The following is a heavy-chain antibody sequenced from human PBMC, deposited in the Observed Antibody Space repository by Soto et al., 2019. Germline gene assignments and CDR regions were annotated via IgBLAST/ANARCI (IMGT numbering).Heavy chain of an antibody. J-gene: IGHJ4*01. D-gene: IGHD2-21*01. CDR1: GFTFSNYG. V-gene: IGHV3-23*01. Sequence: EVQLLESGGGLIQPGGSLRLSCEASGFTFSNYGMTWVRQAPGKGLEWVSTISGSGDRAFYADPVKGRFTISRDNSKNTLYLKMNSLSAEDTAIYFCAKEMIASTLADFFDYWGHGILVTVSS. CDR2: ISGSGDRA. CDR3: AKEMIASTLADFFDY.